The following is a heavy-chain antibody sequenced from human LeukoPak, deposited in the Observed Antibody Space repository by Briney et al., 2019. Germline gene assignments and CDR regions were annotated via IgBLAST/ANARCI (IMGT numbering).Heavy chain of an antibody. V-gene: IGHV4-34*01. CDR1: GGSFSGHY. Sequence: SETLSLTCAVHGGSFSGHYWSWIRQPPGKGLEWIGEINHSGSTNYNPSLKSRVTISVDTSKNQFSLKLSSVTAADTAVYYCTRAPYYDFWSSYPTKLRANWFDPWGQGTLVTVSS. J-gene: IGHJ5*02. CDR2: INHSGST. D-gene: IGHD3-3*01. CDR3: TRAPYYDFWSSYPTKLRANWFDP.